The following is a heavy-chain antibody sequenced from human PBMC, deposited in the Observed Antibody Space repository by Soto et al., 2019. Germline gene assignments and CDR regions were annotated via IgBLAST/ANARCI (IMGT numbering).Heavy chain of an antibody. Sequence: GGSLRLSCAASGFTFSRFELHWVRQAPGKGLEWISYISSSGSTAYYASSVEGRFTISRDNAKDSLYLQMKTLRAEDTGVYYCARVRLEYSNKPYFFDNWGRGTQVTVSS. V-gene: IGHV3-48*03. CDR2: ISSSGSTA. J-gene: IGHJ4*02. CDR1: GFTFSRFE. D-gene: IGHD4-4*01. CDR3: ARVRLEYSNKPYFFDN.